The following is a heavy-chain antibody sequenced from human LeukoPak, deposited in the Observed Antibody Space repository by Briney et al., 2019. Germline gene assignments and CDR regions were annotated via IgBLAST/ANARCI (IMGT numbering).Heavy chain of an antibody. CDR2: ISSTGSTI. D-gene: IGHD2-21*01. Sequence: PGGSLRLSCAASGFTLSSYEMNWIRQAPGKGLEWVSYISSTGSTIFYADSVKGRFTISRDNAKNSLYLQMNSLRAEDTAVYYCARDFVGRAYDYWGQGTLVTVSS. J-gene: IGHJ4*02. V-gene: IGHV3-48*03. CDR1: GFTLSSYE. CDR3: ARDFVGRAYDY.